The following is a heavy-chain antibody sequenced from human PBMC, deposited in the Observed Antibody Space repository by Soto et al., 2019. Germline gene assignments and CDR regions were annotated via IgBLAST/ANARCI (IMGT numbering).Heavy chain of an antibody. CDR3: ATSADYGDYPLSLDH. CDR1: GFTFSSYW. V-gene: IGHV3-7*03. J-gene: IGHJ4*02. CDR2: IKQDGSEK. D-gene: IGHD4-17*01. Sequence: GGSLRLSCAASGFTFSSYWMSWVRQAPGKGLEWVANIKQDGSEKYYVDSVKGRFTISRDNAKNSLYLQMNSLRAEDTAVYYCATSADYGDYPLSLDHWGQGTLVTVSS.